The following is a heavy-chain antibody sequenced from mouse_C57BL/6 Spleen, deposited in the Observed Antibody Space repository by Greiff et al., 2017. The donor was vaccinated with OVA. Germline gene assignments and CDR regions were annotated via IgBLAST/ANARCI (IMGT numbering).Heavy chain of an antibody. D-gene: IGHD2-4*01. CDR2: INPNNGGT. J-gene: IGHJ4*01. V-gene: IGHV1-18*01. Sequence: EVHVKQSGPELVKPGASVKIPCKASGYTFTDYNMDWVQQSPGKSLEWIGDINPNNGGTIYNQKFKGKATLTVDKSSSTAYMELRSLTSEDTAGYYCARRVYYDYEDYYAMDYWGQGTSVTVSS. CDR3: ARRVYYDYEDYYAMDY. CDR1: GYTFTDYN.